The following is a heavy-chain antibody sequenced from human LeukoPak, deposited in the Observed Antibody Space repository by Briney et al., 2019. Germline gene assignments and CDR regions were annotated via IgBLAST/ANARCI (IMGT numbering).Heavy chain of an antibody. CDR3: AQVRGYNYPFRYFDH. CDR2: ISGSGTTT. Sequence: PGGSLRLSCAASGLTFRSYAMTWVRQAPGKGLEWVSSISGSGTTTYFADSVKGRFTISRDNSKGSLYLQMNSLRDEDTAIYHCAQVRGYNYPFRYFDHWGQGTLVTVSS. V-gene: IGHV3-23*01. D-gene: IGHD5-24*01. J-gene: IGHJ4*02. CDR1: GLTFRSYA.